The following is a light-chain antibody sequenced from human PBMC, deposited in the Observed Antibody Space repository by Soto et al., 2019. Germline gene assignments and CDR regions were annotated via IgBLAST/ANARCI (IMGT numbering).Light chain of an antibody. J-gene: IGKJ2*01. CDR3: QQYNNWPPMYT. CDR1: QSVSSS. V-gene: IGKV3-15*01. Sequence: EIVMTQTPATLSVSPGERATLSCRASQSVSSSLAWYQQKPGQAPRLLIYGASTRATGIPARFSGSGSGTDFTLTISSLQSEDFAVYYCQQYNNWPPMYTFGQGTKLEIK. CDR2: GAS.